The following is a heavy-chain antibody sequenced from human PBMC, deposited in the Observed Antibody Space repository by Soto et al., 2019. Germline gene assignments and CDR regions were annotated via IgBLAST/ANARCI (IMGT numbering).Heavy chain of an antibody. D-gene: IGHD3-10*01. V-gene: IGHV1-18*01. J-gene: IGHJ4*02. Sequence: QVQLVQSGAEVMKPGASVKVSCKASGYTFISYGINWVRQAPGQGLEWMGWTSAYNGNTNYAQKLQGRVTMTTDTSTSTAYMELRSLRSDDTAVYYCARDFRAGIYYGSGSSIDYWGQGPLVTVSS. CDR1: GYTFISYG. CDR2: TSAYNGNT. CDR3: ARDFRAGIYYGSGSSIDY.